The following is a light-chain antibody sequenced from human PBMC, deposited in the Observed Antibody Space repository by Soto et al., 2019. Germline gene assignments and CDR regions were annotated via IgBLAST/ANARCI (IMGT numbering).Light chain of an antibody. CDR3: SSYSSSTTHVG. J-gene: IGLJ2*01. Sequence: QSALTQPASVSGSPGRSVTISCTGTSSDVGDFNYVSWYQHLPGRAPKLIIYDVTNRPSGISYRFSASKSGRTASLTISGLQAEDEADYYCSSYSSSTTHVGFGGGTKVTVL. CDR1: SSDVGDFNY. CDR2: DVT. V-gene: IGLV2-14*03.